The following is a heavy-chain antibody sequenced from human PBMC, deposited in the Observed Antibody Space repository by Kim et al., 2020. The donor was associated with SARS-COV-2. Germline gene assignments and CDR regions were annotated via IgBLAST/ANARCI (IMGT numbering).Heavy chain of an antibody. CDR1: GFTFSSYS. CDR2: ISSSSSTI. Sequence: GGSLRLSCAASGFTFSSYSMNWVRQAPGKGLEWASYISSSSSTIYYADSVEGRFTVSRDNAKNSLYLQMNSLRDEDTGVYYCAVEMARITIYWGQGTLVT. J-gene: IGHJ4*02. CDR3: AVEMARITIY. V-gene: IGHV3-48*02. D-gene: IGHD3-3*01.